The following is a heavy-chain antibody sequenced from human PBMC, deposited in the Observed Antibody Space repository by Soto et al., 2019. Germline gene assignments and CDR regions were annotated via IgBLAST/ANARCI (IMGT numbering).Heavy chain of an antibody. CDR3: AREGGESSDGLYYFDS. D-gene: IGHD3-16*01. CDR2: IYYSGNT. J-gene: IGHJ4*02. CDR1: GGSTSSDNY. Sequence: PSETLSLTCTVSGGSTSSDNYWSWIRQPPGKGLEWIGHIYYSGNTDYNPSLKSRLAISIDTSKNQFSLKLSSVTAADTAVYFCAREGGESSDGLYYFDSWGQGSLVTVSS. V-gene: IGHV4-30-4*01.